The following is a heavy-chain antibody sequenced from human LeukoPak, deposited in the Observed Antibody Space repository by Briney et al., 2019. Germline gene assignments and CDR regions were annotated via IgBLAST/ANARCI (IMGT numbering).Heavy chain of an antibody. V-gene: IGHV3-23*01. CDR2: IDGNGAKT. CDR3: ARDWVVAGGDYMDV. CDR1: GFSFSTYG. Sequence: GGSLRLSYVASGFSFSTYGMSWVRQAPGKGLEWLSAIDGNGAKTFYADSVKGRFTISRDNAKNSLYLQMNSLRAEDTAVYYCARDWVVAGGDYMDVWGKGTTVTISS. D-gene: IGHD2-15*01. J-gene: IGHJ6*03.